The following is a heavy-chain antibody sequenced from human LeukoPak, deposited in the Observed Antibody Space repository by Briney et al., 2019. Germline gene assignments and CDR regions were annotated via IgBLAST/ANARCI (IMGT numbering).Heavy chain of an antibody. V-gene: IGHV3-7*04. CDR3: ARIGYYNGFDY. Sequence: GGSLRLSCVASGFTFTNYWMSWVRQAPEKGLEWVANINQDGSDKYYVDSVKGRFTLSRDNAKNSLDLHINSLRAEDTAVYYCARIGYYNGFDYWGQGTLVTVSS. J-gene: IGHJ4*02. CDR1: GFTFTNYW. CDR2: INQDGSDK. D-gene: IGHD3-9*01.